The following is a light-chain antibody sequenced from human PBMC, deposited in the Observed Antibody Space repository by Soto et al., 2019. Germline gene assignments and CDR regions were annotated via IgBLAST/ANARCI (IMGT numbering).Light chain of an antibody. CDR2: DAS. J-gene: IGKJ4*01. CDR1: QSISSW. Sequence: DIQMTQSPSTLSASVGDRVTITCRASQSISSWLAWYQQKPGKAPKLLIYDASSLESGVPSRFSGSGSGTEFTLTITSLQPEDIATYYCQQYDNLPLTFGGGTKVDIK. V-gene: IGKV1-5*01. CDR3: QQYDNLPLT.